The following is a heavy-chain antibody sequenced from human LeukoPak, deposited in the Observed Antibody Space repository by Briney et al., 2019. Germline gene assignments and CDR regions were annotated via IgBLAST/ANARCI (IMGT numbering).Heavy chain of an antibody. CDR2: INPSGGST. J-gene: IGHJ4*02. Sequence: ASVKVSCKASGHTFTSYYMHWVRQAPGQGLEWMGIINPSGGSTSYAQKFQGRVTMTRDTSTSTVYMELSSLRSEDTAVYYCARGINDFWSGYHFDYWGQGTLVTVSS. CDR3: ARGINDFWSGYHFDY. V-gene: IGHV1-46*01. D-gene: IGHD3-3*01. CDR1: GHTFTSYY.